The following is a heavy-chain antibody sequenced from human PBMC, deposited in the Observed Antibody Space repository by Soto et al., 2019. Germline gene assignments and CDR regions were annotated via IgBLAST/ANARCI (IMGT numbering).Heavy chain of an antibody. D-gene: IGHD2-15*01. CDR1: GGSISSSSYY. V-gene: IGHV4-39*01. Sequence: SETLSLTCTVSGGSISSSSYYWGWIRQPPGKGLEWIGSIYYSGSTYYNPSLKSRVTISVDTSKNQFSLKLSSVTAADTAVYYCARQDIVVVVAYIRGSGFDSWGQGTLVTVSS. CDR2: IYYSGST. CDR3: ARQDIVVVVAYIRGSGFDS. J-gene: IGHJ5*01.